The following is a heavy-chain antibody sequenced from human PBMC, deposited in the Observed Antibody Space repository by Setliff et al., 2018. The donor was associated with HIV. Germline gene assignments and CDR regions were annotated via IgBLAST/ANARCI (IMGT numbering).Heavy chain of an antibody. V-gene: IGHV1-2*04. D-gene: IGHD6-19*01. Sequence: ASVKVSCKASGYSFTDYYIHWVRQAPGQGLEWMGWINPKSDGTNYAQKFQGWITLTRDTSISTAYMELSRLRSDATAVYYCALDLPGPAITSGWMKNWFDPWGQGTLVTVSS. J-gene: IGHJ5*02. CDR1: GYSFTDYY. CDR2: INPKSDGT. CDR3: ALDLPGPAITSGWMKNWFDP.